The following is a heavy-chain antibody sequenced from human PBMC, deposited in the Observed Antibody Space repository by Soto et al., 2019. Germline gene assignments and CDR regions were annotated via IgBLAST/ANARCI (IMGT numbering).Heavy chain of an antibody. Sequence: QITLRASGPTLVKPTQPLTLSCTFSGLSLSTSGVGVGWFRLPPGQPLEWLAHLFWADDKRYSPSLKSRRTITQHPAKHQAVPRMTNIDPGDTATYYGAHKGDGYRGFKDWGQGHLVTVSS. J-gene: IGHJ4*02. V-gene: IGHV2-5*02. CDR1: GLSLSTSGVG. D-gene: IGHD5-12*01. CDR3: AHKGDGYRGFKD. CDR2: LFWADDK.